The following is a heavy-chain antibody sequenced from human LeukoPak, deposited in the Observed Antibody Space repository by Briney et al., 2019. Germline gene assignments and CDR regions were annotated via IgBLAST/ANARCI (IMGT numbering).Heavy chain of an antibody. Sequence: TSGGSLRLSCAASGFTFSDYYMSWIRQAPGKGLEWVSYISSSGSTIYYADSVKGRFTISRDNAKNSLYLQMNSLRAEDTAVYYCARFLWFGGLSAFDIWGQGTMVTVSS. J-gene: IGHJ3*02. CDR1: GFTFSDYY. CDR3: ARFLWFGGLSAFDI. D-gene: IGHD3-10*01. CDR2: ISSSGSTI. V-gene: IGHV3-11*01.